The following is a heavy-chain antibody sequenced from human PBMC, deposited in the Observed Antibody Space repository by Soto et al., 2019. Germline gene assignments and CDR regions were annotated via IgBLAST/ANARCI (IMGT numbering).Heavy chain of an antibody. CDR2: IYYSGST. D-gene: IGHD3-22*01. CDR1: GGSISSGGYY. V-gene: IGHV4-31*03. J-gene: IGHJ3*02. Sequence: PSETLSLTCTVSGGSISSGGYYWSWIRQHPGKGLEWIGYIYYSGSTYYNPSLKSRVTISVDTSKNQFSLKLSSVTAADTAVYYCAREGDYYDSSGPPDDAFDIWGQGTMVTVSS. CDR3: AREGDYYDSSGPPDDAFDI.